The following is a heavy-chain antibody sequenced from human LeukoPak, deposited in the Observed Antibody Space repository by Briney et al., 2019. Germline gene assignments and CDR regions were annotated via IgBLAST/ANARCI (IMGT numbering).Heavy chain of an antibody. J-gene: IGHJ5*02. V-gene: IGHV1-46*03. D-gene: IGHD3-10*01. CDR3: ARAVGPRGQSWFDP. Sequence: GASVKVSCKASGYAFTSYYMHWVRQAPGQGLEWMGVVNPIDGRTTYAQNLQGRVTMTRDTSTSTVYMELSSLKSDDTAVYYCARAVGPRGQSWFDPWGQGTLVTVSS. CDR1: GYAFTSYY. CDR2: VNPIDGRT.